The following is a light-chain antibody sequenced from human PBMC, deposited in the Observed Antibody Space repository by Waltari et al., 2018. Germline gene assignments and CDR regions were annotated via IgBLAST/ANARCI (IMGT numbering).Light chain of an antibody. J-gene: IGLJ2*01. CDR1: SSDVGGYNH. V-gene: IGLV2-11*01. Sequence: QSALTQPRPVSGSPGQSVTISCTGTSSDVGGYNHVSWYQQHPGKAPKLMIYDVSKRPSGVPDRFSGSKSGNTASLTISGLQAEDEADYYCCSYAGSYTLVFGGGTKLTVL. CDR2: DVS. CDR3: CSYAGSYTLV.